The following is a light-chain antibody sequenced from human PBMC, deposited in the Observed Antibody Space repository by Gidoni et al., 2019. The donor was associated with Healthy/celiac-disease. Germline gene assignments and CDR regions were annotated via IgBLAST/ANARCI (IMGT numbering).Light chain of an antibody. J-gene: IGKJ1*01. V-gene: IGKV3-15*01. CDR1: LSVSSN. CDR3: QQYNNWPRT. CDR2: GAS. Sequence: EILLTQSPATLSVSPGESATPSCRASLSVSSNLAWYQQKPGQAPRLLIYGASTRATGIPARFSGSGSGTEFTLTISSLQSEDFAVYYCQQYNNWPRTFGQGTKVEIK.